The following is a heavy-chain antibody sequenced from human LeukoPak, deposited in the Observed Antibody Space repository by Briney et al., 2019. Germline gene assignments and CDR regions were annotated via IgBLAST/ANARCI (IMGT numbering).Heavy chain of an antibody. CDR1: GFTVSINY. D-gene: IGHD3-10*01. Sequence: GGSLRLSCAASGFTVSINYMSWVRQAPGKGLEWVSHIYSSDTTYADSVKGRFTISRDNAKNSLYLQMNSLRDEDTAVYYCARDLHYAFDIWGQGTMVTASS. V-gene: IGHV3-48*02. CDR2: IYSSDTT. CDR3: ARDLHYAFDI. J-gene: IGHJ3*02.